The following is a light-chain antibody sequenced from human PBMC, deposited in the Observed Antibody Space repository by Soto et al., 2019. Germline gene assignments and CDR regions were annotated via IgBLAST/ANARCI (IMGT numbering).Light chain of an antibody. V-gene: IGKV1-9*01. J-gene: IGKJ4*01. CDR2: AGS. CDR3: QQLNSYPLT. Sequence: DIQLTQSPSFLSASAGDRVTITGRASQGVANYFAWYQQKPGKAPTLLIYAGSILQSGVPSRFSGSGSGTDFTLTISSLQPEDFATYYCQQLNSYPLTFGGGTKVDIK. CDR1: QGVANY.